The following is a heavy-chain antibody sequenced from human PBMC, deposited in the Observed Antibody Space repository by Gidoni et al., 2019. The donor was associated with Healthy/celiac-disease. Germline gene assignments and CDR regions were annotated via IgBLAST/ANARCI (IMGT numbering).Heavy chain of an antibody. CDR2: IFPIFGTA. CDR1: GGTFSSYA. V-gene: IGHV1-69*01. CDR3: ARETSSYDSSGNAFDI. J-gene: IGHJ3*02. D-gene: IGHD3-22*01. Sequence: QVQLVQSGAEVTKPGSSVKVSCTASGGTFSSYAISWWRQAPGQGLEWMGGIFPIFGTANYAQKFQGRVTITADESTSTAYMELSSLRSEDTAVYYCARETSSYDSSGNAFDIWGQGTMVTVSS.